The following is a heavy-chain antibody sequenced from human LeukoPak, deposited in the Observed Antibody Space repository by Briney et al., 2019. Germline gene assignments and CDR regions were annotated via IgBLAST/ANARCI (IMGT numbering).Heavy chain of an antibody. V-gene: IGHV3-48*01. D-gene: IGHD3-10*01. Sequence: GGSLRLSCAASGFTFSSYSMNWVRQAPGKGLEWVSYISSSSSTIYYADSVKGRFTISRDNAKNSLYLQMNSLRAEDTAVYYCARDMITMVRGVNCYWGQGTLVTVSS. CDR1: GFTFSSYS. CDR3: ARDMITMVRGVNCY. CDR2: ISSSSSTI. J-gene: IGHJ4*02.